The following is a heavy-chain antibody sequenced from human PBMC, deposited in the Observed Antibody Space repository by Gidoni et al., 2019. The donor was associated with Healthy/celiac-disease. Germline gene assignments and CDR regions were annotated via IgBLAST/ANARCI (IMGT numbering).Heavy chain of an antibody. CDR1: GYTVTSYG. CDR3: ARADTYCSSTSCHYWYFDL. CDR2: ISAYNGNT. D-gene: IGHD2-2*01. J-gene: IGHJ2*01. V-gene: IGHV1-18*01. Sequence: QGQLVQSGAEVKKPGAEAKVSCKAAGYTVTSYGISWVRQAPGQGLEWMGWISAYNGNTNYAQKLQGRVTMTTDTSTSTAYMELRSLRSDDTAVYYCARADTYCSSTSCHYWYFDLWGRGTLVTVSS.